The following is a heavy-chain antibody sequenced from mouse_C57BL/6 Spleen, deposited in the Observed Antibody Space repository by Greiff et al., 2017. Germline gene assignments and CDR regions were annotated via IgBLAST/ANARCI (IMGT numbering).Heavy chain of an antibody. Sequence: EVKLMESGGDLVKPGGSLKLSCAASGFTFSSYGMSWVRQTPDKRLEWVATISSGGSYTYYPDSVKGRFTISRDNAKNTLYLQMSSLKSEDTAMYYCAKSNMNPGEISDWGNGTSDNASS. D-gene: IGHD2-4*01. J-gene: IGHJ1*03. CDR2: ISSGGSYT. CDR1: GFTFSSYG. V-gene: IGHV5-6*01. CDR3: AKSNMNPGEISD.